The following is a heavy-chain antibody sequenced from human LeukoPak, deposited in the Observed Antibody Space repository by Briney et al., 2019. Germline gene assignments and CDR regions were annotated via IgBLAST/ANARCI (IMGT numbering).Heavy chain of an antibody. Sequence: GGSLRLSCAASGFTFSSYEMNWVRQAPGKGLEWISHISSSGRTMYYADSVKGRFTISRDNAKNSLYLQMNSLRAEDMAVYYCARLGSLCRNGVCYGGWGQGILVTVSS. J-gene: IGHJ4*02. V-gene: IGHV3-48*03. D-gene: IGHD2-8*01. CDR2: ISSSGRTM. CDR3: ARLGSLCRNGVCYGG. CDR1: GFTFSSYE.